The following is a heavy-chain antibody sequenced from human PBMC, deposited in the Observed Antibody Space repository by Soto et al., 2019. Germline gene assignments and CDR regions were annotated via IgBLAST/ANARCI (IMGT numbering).Heavy chain of an antibody. CDR2: INHSGST. J-gene: IGHJ6*02. Sequence: PSETLSLTCAVYGGSFSGYYWSWIRQPPGKGLEWIGEINHSGSTNYNPSLKSRVTISVDTSKNQFSLKLSSVTAADTAVYYCARSTVVVITTGLGALPYYYGMDVWGQGTTVTVS. V-gene: IGHV4-34*01. CDR3: ARSTVVVITTGLGALPYYYGMDV. D-gene: IGHD3-22*01. CDR1: GGSFSGYY.